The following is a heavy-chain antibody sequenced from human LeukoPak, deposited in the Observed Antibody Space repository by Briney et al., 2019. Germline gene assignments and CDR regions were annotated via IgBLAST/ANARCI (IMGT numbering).Heavy chain of an antibody. Sequence: ASVKVSCKASGYTFTSYGISWVRQAPGQGLGWMGWISAYNGNTNYAQKLQGRVTTTTDTSTSTAYMELRSLRSDDTAVYYCARGSAAGTRSWFDPWGQGTLVTVSS. CDR2: ISAYNGNT. V-gene: IGHV1-18*01. CDR3: ARGSAAGTRSWFDP. CDR1: GYTFTSYG. D-gene: IGHD6-13*01. J-gene: IGHJ5*02.